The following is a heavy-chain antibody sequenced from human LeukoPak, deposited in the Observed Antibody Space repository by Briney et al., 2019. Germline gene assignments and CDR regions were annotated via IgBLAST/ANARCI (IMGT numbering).Heavy chain of an antibody. CDR2: ISSSSSYI. J-gene: IGHJ3*02. CDR1: GFNFSNYE. Sequence: PGGSLRLSCAASGFNFSNYEMNWVRQAPGKGLEWVSSISSSSSYIYYADSVKGRFTISRDNAKNSLYLQMNSLRAEDTAVYYCARDRLAPYSGSYGRAFDIWGQGTMVTVSS. CDR3: ARDRLAPYSGSYGRAFDI. V-gene: IGHV3-21*01. D-gene: IGHD1-26*01.